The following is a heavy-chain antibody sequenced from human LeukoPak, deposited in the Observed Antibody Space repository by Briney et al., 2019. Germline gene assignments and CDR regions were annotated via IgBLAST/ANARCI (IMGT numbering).Heavy chain of an antibody. J-gene: IGHJ4*02. D-gene: IGHD1-26*01. CDR3: ARRDRSGLRSGTYYFDY. Sequence: SETLSLTCTVSGGSISSSSYYWGWIRQPPGKGLEWIGSIYYSGSTYYNPSLNRRVTISVNTTKNQFPLKLSSVTAADTAVYYCARRDRSGLRSGTYYFDYWGQGTLVTVSS. V-gene: IGHV4-39*06. CDR2: IYYSGST. CDR1: GGSISSSSYY.